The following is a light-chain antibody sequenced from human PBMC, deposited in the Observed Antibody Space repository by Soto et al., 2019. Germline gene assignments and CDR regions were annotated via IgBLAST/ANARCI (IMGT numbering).Light chain of an antibody. V-gene: IGKV3-20*01. Sequence: ESVLTQSPGTLSLSPGERATLSCRASQSVSSSYLAWYQQKPGQAPRLLIYGASNRATGIPDRFSGSGSGTDFTITISRLEPEDFAVYYCQQYGSSPPSWTFGYGTKVEIK. CDR2: GAS. J-gene: IGKJ1*01. CDR3: QQYGSSPPSWT. CDR1: QSVSSSY.